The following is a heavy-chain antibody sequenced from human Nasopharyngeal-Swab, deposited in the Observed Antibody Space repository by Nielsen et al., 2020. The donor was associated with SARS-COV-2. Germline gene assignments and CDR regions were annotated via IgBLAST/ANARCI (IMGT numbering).Heavy chain of an antibody. D-gene: IGHD3-16*01. V-gene: IGHV3-33*06. CDR2: IWYDGSNK. J-gene: IGHJ6*02. CDR1: GFTFSSYG. CDR3: AKGWGAMDV. Sequence: GGSLRLSCAASGFTFSSYGMHWVRQAPGKGLEWVAVIWYDGSNKYYADSVKGRFTISRDNSKNTLYLQMNSLRAEDTAIYYCAKGWGAMDVWGQGTTVTVSS.